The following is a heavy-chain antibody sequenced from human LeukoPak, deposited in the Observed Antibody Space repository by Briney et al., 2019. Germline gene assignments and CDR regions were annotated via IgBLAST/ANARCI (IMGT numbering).Heavy chain of an antibody. CDR2: IYHSGST. V-gene: IGHV4-59*12. CDR3: ASYSGSYSDAFDI. D-gene: IGHD1-26*01. J-gene: IGHJ3*02. CDR1: GGSISGYY. Sequence: PSETLSLTCTVSGGSISGYYWSWIRQPPGKGLEWIGYIYHSGSTYYNPSLKSRVTISVDRSKNQFSLKLSSVTAADTAVYYCASYSGSYSDAFDIWGQGTMVTVSS.